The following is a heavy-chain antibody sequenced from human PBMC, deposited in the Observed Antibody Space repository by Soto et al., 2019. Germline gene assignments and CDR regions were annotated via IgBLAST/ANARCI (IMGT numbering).Heavy chain of an antibody. CDR1: GFTFSSYA. CDR2: ISGSGGST. D-gene: IGHD4-17*01. J-gene: IGHJ5*02. V-gene: IGHV3-23*01. Sequence: GGSLRLSCAASGFTFSSYAMSWVRQAPGKGLEWVSAISGSGGSTYYTDSVKGRFTISRDNSKNTLYLQMNSLKAEDTAIYYCARGLLRSFDPWGQGTLVTVSS. CDR3: ARGLLRSFDP.